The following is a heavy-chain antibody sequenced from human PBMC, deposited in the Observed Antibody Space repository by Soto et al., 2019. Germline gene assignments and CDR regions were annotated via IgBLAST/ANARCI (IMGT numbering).Heavy chain of an antibody. CDR2: ISSSLGHT. Sequence: LKISCVSSGFXFSDFHVIWVRQAPGKGLECISYISSSLGHTDYAESVKGRFTISRDNAKSSVFLEMSDLRSADTAVYYCAANWNFGLNFWGQGTLGTVSS. J-gene: IGHJ4*02. D-gene: IGHD1-1*01. V-gene: IGHV3-11*03. CDR1: GFXFSDFH. CDR3: AANWNFGLNF.